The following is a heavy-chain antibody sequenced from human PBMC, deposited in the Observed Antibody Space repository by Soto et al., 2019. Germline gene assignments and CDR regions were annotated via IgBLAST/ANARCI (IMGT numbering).Heavy chain of an antibody. CDR2: IIPIFGTA. J-gene: IGHJ6*02. V-gene: IGHV1-69*05. CDR1: GSTFTNYG. CDR3: ASSPSGYYNPSGIDV. D-gene: IGHD3-3*01. Sequence: EASVKVSCKASGSTFTNYGISWVRQAPGQGLEWMGGIIPIFGTANYAQKFQGRVTITTDESTSTAYMELSSLRSEDTAVYYCASSPSGYYNPSGIDVWGQGTTVTVSS.